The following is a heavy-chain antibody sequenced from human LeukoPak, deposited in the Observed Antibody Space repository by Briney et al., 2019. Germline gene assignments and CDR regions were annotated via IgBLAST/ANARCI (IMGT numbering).Heavy chain of an antibody. CDR2: VSADSVNT. Sequence: GASVKVSCKASGYTLSNYGVTWVRQAPGHGLEWMGWVSADSVNTNYVQKFQGRVTMTTDISTSTAYMELRNLRSDDTAVYYCARDGCSGDSCYFDYWGQGTLVTLSS. CDR3: ARDGCSGDSCYFDY. CDR1: GYTLSNYG. D-gene: IGHD2-15*01. J-gene: IGHJ4*02. V-gene: IGHV1-18*01.